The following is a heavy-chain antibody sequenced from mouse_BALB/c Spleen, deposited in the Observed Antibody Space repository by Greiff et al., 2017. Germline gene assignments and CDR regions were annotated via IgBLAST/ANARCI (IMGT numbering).Heavy chain of an antibody. J-gene: IGHJ4*01. CDR3: ARDLYGNYYAMDY. V-gene: IGHV2-9*02. CDR1: GFSLTSYG. Sequence: VKLEESGPGLVAPSQSLSITCTVSGFSLTSYGVHWVRQPPGKGLEWLGVIWAGGSTNYNSALMSRLSISKDNSKSQVFLKMNSLQTDDTAMYYCARDLYGNYYAMDYWGQGTSVTVSS. D-gene: IGHD2-10*02. CDR2: IWAGGST.